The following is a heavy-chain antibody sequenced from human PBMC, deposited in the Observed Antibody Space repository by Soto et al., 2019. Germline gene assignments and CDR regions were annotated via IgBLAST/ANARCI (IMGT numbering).Heavy chain of an antibody. J-gene: IGHJ4*02. CDR2: IYHRGTT. CDR3: ARTYDSNGYANEFDS. V-gene: IGHV4-4*02. D-gene: IGHD3-22*01. Sequence: QVHLQESGPGLVKSSETLSLTCTVSGESITTSNWWSWVRQPPGGGLEWIGEIYHRGTTNYNPSLKSRATISLDTSQNQFSLKLTSVTGADTAVYYCARTYDSNGYANEFDSWGQGILVTVTS. CDR1: GESITTSNW.